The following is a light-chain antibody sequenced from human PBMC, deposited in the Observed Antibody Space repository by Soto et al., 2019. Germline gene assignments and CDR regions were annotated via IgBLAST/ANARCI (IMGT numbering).Light chain of an antibody. CDR1: SSDIGGYKY. CDR3: SSYTGTNILG. Sequence: SALSQPASVSGSLGQSITISCTGTSSDIGGYKYVSWYQHHPGKAPKLLIYEVFDRPSGVSNRFSGSKSGNTASLTISGLQAEDEADYYCSSYTGTNILGFGGGTKLTVL. J-gene: IGLJ2*01. V-gene: IGLV2-14*01. CDR2: EVF.